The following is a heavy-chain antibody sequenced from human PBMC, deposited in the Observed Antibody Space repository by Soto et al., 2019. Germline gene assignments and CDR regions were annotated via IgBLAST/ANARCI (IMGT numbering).Heavy chain of an antibody. CDR1: GGTFSSYA. D-gene: IGHD2-8*01. CDR2: IIPIFGTA. V-gene: IGHV1-69*13. CDR3: ASLRDCTNGVCYHWFDP. Sequence: GASVKVSCKDSGGTFSSYAISWVRQAPGQGLEWMGGIIPIFGTANYAQKFQGRVTINADESTSTAYMALSSLRSEDTAVYYCASLRDCTNGVCYHWFDPWGQGTLVTVSS. J-gene: IGHJ5*02.